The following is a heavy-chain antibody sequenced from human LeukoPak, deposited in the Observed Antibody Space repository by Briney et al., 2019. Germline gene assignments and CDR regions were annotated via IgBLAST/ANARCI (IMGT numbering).Heavy chain of an antibody. Sequence: SETLSLTCAVSGDSISSGGHYWNWIRQRPGNGLEWIGYIFHTGSTYFNPSLKSRVNISVDTSKRQFSLKLSSVTAADTAVYYRARSPGIWNEYGRLEYWGQGALVTVSS. CDR2: IFHTGST. CDR1: GDSISSGGHY. D-gene: IGHD1-1*01. J-gene: IGHJ4*02. CDR3: ARSPGIWNEYGRLEY. V-gene: IGHV4-31*11.